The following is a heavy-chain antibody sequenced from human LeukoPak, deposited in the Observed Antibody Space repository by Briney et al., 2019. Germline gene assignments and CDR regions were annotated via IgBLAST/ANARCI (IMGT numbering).Heavy chain of an antibody. D-gene: IGHD3-10*01. J-gene: IGHJ5*02. V-gene: IGHV4-59*01. CDR3: ARESNYHGSGTGWFDP. CDR2: VYYSGST. CDR1: GASISTYF. Sequence: SETLSLTCTVSGASISTYFWTWIRQPPGKGLEWIGYVYYSGSTNYNPSPKSRVTISVDTSKNQFSLKLSSVTAADTALYYCARESNYHGSGTGWFDPWGQGTLVTVSS.